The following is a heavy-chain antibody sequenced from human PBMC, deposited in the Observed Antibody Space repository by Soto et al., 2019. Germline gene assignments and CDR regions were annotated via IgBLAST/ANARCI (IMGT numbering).Heavy chain of an antibody. J-gene: IGHJ4*02. D-gene: IGHD3-10*01. CDR2: ISYDGSNK. V-gene: IGHV3-30-3*01. CDR3: ARPRLEDYYGSGSYYPDY. Sequence: VQLVESGGGLVQPGGSLRLSCAASGFTFSSYAMHWVRQAPGKGLEWVAVISYDGSNKYYADSVKGRFTISRDNSKNTLYLQMNSLRAEDTAVYYCARPRLEDYYGSGSYYPDYWGQGTLVTVSS. CDR1: GFTFSSYA.